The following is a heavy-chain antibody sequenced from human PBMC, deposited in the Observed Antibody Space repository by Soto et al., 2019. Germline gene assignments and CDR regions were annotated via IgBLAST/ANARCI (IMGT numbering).Heavy chain of an antibody. CDR3: ASTGELGGMDV. Sequence: ASVEVSCTASGHTFTSYGISWVRQAPGQGLEWMGWISAYNGNTNYSQKFQGRVTITRDTSASTAYMELSSLRSEDTAVYYCASTGELGGMDVWGQGTTVTVSS. J-gene: IGHJ6*02. D-gene: IGHD3-10*01. V-gene: IGHV1-18*01. CDR2: ISAYNGNT. CDR1: GHTFTSYG.